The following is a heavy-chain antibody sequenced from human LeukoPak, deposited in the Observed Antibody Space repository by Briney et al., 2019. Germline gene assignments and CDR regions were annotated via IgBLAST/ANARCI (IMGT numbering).Heavy chain of an antibody. CDR1: GFTVSSNY. CDR2: ISGSGGST. Sequence: GGSLRLSCAASGFTVSSNYMSWVRQAPGKGLEWVSAISGSGGSTYYADSVKGRFTISRDSAKSSLYLQMNSLRAEDTAVYYCARAVSCTNGACAHDAFHIWGLGTMVTVSS. D-gene: IGHD2-8*01. J-gene: IGHJ3*02. V-gene: IGHV3-21*06. CDR3: ARAVSCTNGACAHDAFHI.